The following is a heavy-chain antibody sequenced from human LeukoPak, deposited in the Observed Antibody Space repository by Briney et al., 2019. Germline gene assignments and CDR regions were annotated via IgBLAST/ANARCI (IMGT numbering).Heavy chain of an antibody. CDR2: TYYGGDT. Sequence: SETQSLTCTVSGGSISSSSYYWGWIRQPPGKGLEWIGNTYYGGDTYYNPSLKSRVTISVDTSKNQFSLELNSVTAADTAVYYCAAAFDYWGQGILVTVSS. CDR3: AAAFDY. V-gene: IGHV4-39*01. D-gene: IGHD6-25*01. CDR1: GGSISSSSYY. J-gene: IGHJ4*02.